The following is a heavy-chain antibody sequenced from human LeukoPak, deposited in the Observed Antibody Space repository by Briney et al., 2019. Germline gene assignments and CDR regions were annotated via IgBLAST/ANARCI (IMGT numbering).Heavy chain of an antibody. D-gene: IGHD4-17*01. CDR2: IYYSGST. CDR1: GGSISSYY. V-gene: IGHV4-59*01. J-gene: IGHJ6*03. CDR3: ARDKDTTVTTILYYYYYMDV. Sequence: SETLSLTCTVSGGSISSYYWSWIRQPPGKGLEWIGYIYYSGSTNYNPSLKSRVTISVDTSKNQFSLKLSSVTAADTAVYYCARDKDTTVTTILYYYYYMDVWGKGTTVTVSS.